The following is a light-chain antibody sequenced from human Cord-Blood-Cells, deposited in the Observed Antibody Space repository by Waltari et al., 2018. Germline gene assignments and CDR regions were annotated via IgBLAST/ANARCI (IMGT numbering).Light chain of an antibody. J-gene: IGLJ1*01. CDR1: SSDVGSHNL. V-gene: IGLV2-23*01. CDR2: EGS. Sequence: QSALTQPASVSGSPGQSITLSCTGPSSDVGSHNLVSWYQQHPGKAPKLMIYEGSKRPSGVSNRFSGSKSGNTASLTISGLQAEDEADYYCCSYAGSSTYVFGTGTKVTVL. CDR3: CSYAGSSTYV.